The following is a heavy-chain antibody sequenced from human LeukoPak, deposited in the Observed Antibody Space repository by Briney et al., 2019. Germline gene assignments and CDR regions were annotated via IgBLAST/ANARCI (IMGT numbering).Heavy chain of an antibody. J-gene: IGHJ3*02. CDR2: IRYDGSNK. CDR3: AKEGGYSYGVGAFDI. Sequence: GGSLRLSCAASGFTFSSYGMHWVRQAPGKGLEWVAFIRYDGSNKYYADSVKGRFTISRDNSKNTLYLRMNSLRAEDTAVYYCAKEGGYSYGVGAFDIWGQGTMVTVSS. D-gene: IGHD5-18*01. CDR1: GFTFSSYG. V-gene: IGHV3-30*02.